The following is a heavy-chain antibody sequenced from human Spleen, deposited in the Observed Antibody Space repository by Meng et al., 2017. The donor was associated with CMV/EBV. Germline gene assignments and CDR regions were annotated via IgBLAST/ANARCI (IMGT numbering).Heavy chain of an antibody. CDR1: GGSVNTVSFY. J-gene: IGHJ6*02. Sequence: SETLSLTCSVSGGSVNTVSFYWSWIRQPPGTGLKWLGDIHHSGYTNYAHSLKSLVTISLDTSKNQFSLTLSSVTASDTAEYYCARDFNGGGFYYFYGMDVWGQGTTVTVSS. D-gene: IGHD3-16*01. CDR2: IHHSGYT. V-gene: IGHV4-61*01. CDR3: ARDFNGGGFYYFYGMDV.